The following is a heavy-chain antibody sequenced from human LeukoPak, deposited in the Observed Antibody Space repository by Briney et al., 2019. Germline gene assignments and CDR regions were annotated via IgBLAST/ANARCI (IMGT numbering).Heavy chain of an antibody. CDR1: GGSFSGYY. CDR2: INHSGST. Sequence: SETLSLTCAVYGGSFSGYYWSWIRQPPGKGLEWIGEINHSGSTNYSPSLKSRVTISVDTSKNQFSLKLSSVTAADTAVYYCASLGSSVAAAFDIWGQGTMVTVSS. D-gene: IGHD6-19*01. V-gene: IGHV4-34*01. CDR3: ASLGSSVAAAFDI. J-gene: IGHJ3*02.